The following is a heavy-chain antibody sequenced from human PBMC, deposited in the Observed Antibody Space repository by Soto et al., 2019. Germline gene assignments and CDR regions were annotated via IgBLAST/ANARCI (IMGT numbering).Heavy chain of an antibody. V-gene: IGHV1-18*04. J-gene: IGHJ6*02. CDR2: ISAYNGNT. CDR1: GYTFTSYG. D-gene: IGHD3-3*01. CDR3: ARVRATFWSGYYPYSMDV. Sequence: GASVKVSCKASGYTFTSYGISWVRQAPGQGLEWMGWISAYNGNTNYAQKLQGRVTMTTDTSTSTAYMELRSLRSDDTAVYYCARVRATFWSGYYPYSMDVWGQGTTVTVSS.